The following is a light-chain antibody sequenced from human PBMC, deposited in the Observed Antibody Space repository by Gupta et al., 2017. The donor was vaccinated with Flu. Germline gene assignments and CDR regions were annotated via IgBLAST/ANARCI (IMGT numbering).Light chain of an antibody. CDR3: QQYNTWPPFT. V-gene: IGKV3-15*01. CDR1: QSVSSN. Sequence: EIVMTQSPATLSVSPGERATLSCRASQSVSSNLAWYQQKPGQAPRLLIYGASTRATGSPPRFSGSGSGREFTLTISSLQSEDFAVYYCQQYNTWPPFTFGGGTKVEIK. CDR2: GAS. J-gene: IGKJ4*01.